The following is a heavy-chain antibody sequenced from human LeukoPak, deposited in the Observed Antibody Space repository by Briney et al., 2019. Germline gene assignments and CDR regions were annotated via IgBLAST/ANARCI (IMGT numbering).Heavy chain of an antibody. CDR3: ARVIPVAGTPHFDY. Sequence: GGSLRLSCSASGFTFSSYGMNWVRQAPGKGLEWVAVISYDGSNKYYADSVKGRFTISRDSSKNTLYLQMNSLRAEDTAVYYCARVIPVAGTPHFDYWGQGTLVTVSS. CDR1: GFTFSSYG. CDR2: ISYDGSNK. J-gene: IGHJ4*02. D-gene: IGHD6-19*01. V-gene: IGHV3-30*03.